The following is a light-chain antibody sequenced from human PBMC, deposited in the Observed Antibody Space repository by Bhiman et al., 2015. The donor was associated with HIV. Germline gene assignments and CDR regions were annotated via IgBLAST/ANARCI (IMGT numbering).Light chain of an antibody. J-gene: IGLJ3*02. CDR1: SSNIETNY. CDR3: ASWDVDVGHWL. Sequence: QSMLTQPPSASAAPGQRVAMSCSGSSSNIETNYVHWYQQLPGRAPKLLIYRNDQRPSGVPARFSGSKSGASASLAISGLRSEDEADYYCASWDVDVGHWLFGGGTKLTVL. CDR2: RND. V-gene: IGLV1-47*01.